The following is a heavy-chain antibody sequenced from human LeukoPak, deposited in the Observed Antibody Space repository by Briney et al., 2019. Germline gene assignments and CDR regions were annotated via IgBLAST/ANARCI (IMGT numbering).Heavy chain of an antibody. CDR3: ARQYDSTAYSLDH. Sequence: PGGSLRLSCAASGCTFSSYAMSWVRQAPGKGVEWVANIKQDGSQKFYLDSVKGRFSISRDNAKESLFLQMNSLRAEDTAVYYCARQYDSTAYSLDHWGQGTLVTVSS. CDR1: GCTFSSYA. V-gene: IGHV3-7*01. J-gene: IGHJ4*02. D-gene: IGHD3-22*01. CDR2: IKQDGSQK.